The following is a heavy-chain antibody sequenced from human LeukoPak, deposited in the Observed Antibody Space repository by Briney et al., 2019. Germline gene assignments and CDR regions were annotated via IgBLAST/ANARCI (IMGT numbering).Heavy chain of an antibody. Sequence: ASVKVSCKASGYTFTSYYVHWVRQAPGQGLEWMGIINPSGGSTSYAQKFQGRVTMTRDTSTSTVYMELSSLRSEDTAVYYCARDSSSWYKMQYYFDYWGQGTLVTVSS. CDR1: GYTFTSYY. D-gene: IGHD6-13*01. CDR3: ARDSSSWYKMQYYFDY. CDR2: INPSGGST. J-gene: IGHJ4*02. V-gene: IGHV1-46*03.